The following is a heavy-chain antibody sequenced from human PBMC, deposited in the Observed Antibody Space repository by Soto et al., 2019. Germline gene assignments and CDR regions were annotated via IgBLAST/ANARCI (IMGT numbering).Heavy chain of an antibody. CDR1: GGSISSYY. CDR3: ARDQVVRGVAYYYYYGMDV. J-gene: IGHJ6*02. V-gene: IGHV4-59*01. CDR2: IYHSGST. D-gene: IGHD3-10*01. Sequence: SETLSLTCTVSGGSISSYYWSWIRQPPGKGLEWIGYIYHSGSTNYNPSLKSRVTISVDTSKNQFSLKLSSVTAADTAVYYCARDQVVRGVAYYYYYGMDVWGQGTTVTVSS.